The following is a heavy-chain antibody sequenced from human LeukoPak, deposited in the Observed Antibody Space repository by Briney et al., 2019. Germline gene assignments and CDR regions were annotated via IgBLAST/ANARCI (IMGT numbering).Heavy chain of an antibody. V-gene: IGHV4-39*01. D-gene: IGHD6-19*01. CDR2: IYYSGST. Sequence: SETLSLTCTVSGGSISSSSYYWGWIRQPPGKGLEWIGSIYYSGSTYYNPSLKSRVTISVDTSKNQFSLKLSSVTAADTAVYYCARHWHGWSRTVDYWGQGTLVTVSS. CDR3: ARHWHGWSRTVDY. J-gene: IGHJ4*02. CDR1: GGSISSSSYY.